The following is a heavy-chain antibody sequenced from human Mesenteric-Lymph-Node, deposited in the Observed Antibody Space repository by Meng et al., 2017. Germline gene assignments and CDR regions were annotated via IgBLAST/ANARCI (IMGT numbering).Heavy chain of an antibody. V-gene: IGHV4-4*07. D-gene: IGHD3-16*01. CDR1: GYSISGGYY. CDR3: ASTLRLGAPFLDY. J-gene: IGHJ4*02. CDR2: IYTSGST. Sequence: QTPSLTCAVSGYSISGGYYCGWIRQPAGKGLEWIGRIYTSGSTNYNPSLKRRVTMSVDTSKNQFSLKLSSVTAADTTVYCCASTLRLGAPFLDYWGQGTLVTVSS.